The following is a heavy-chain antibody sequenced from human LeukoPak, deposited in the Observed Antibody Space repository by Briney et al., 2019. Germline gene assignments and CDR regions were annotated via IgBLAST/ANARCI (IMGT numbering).Heavy chain of an antibody. V-gene: IGHV4-30-2*01. D-gene: IGHD3-10*01. CDR3: ARAGYGSGPREPYYYGMDV. Sequence: SQTLPLTCAVSGGSISSGGYSWSWIRQPPGKGLEWIGYIYHSGSTYYNPSLKSRVTISVDRSKNQFSLKLSSVTAADTAVYDCARAGYGSGPREPYYYGMDVWGKGTTVTVSS. J-gene: IGHJ6*04. CDR2: IYHSGST. CDR1: GGSISSGGYS.